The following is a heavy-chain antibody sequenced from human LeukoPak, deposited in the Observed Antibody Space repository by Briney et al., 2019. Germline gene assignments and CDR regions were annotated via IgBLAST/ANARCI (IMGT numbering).Heavy chain of an antibody. CDR2: ISGSGGST. V-gene: IGHV3-23*01. CDR3: VKDAVVVVPV. CDR1: GFTFNNYA. D-gene: IGHD2-2*01. Sequence: GGSLRLSCAASGFTFNNYAMSWVRQAPGKGLEWVSAISGSGGSTYYADSVKGRFTISRDNSKNTMYMQMNSLRAEDTAVYYCVKDAVVVVPVWGQGTLVTVSS. J-gene: IGHJ4*02.